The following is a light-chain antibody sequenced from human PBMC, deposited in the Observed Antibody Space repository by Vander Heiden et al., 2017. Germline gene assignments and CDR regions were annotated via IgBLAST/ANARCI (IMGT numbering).Light chain of an antibody. V-gene: IGKV1-39*01. CDR3: QQSYNT. J-gene: IGKJ2*01. CDR2: AAS. Sequence: DIQMTQSPSSLSASVGDRVTITCRASQSISSYLNWFQQKPGKAPRLLIYAASRLQSGVPSRFSGSGSGTDFTRTISSLQPEDFATYYCQQSYNTFGQGTKLEIK. CDR1: QSISSY.